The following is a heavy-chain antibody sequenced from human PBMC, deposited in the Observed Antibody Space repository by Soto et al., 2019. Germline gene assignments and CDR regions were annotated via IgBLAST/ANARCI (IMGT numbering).Heavy chain of an antibody. CDR2: IYYSGST. V-gene: IGHV4-30-4*01. D-gene: IGHD1-26*01. CDR1: GGYISIGDYY. J-gene: IGHJ4*02. Sequence: SEALGLTCTISGGYISIGDYYRTWIRQPPGKGLEWIGYIYYSGSTYYNPSLKSRVTISVDTSKNQFSLKLSSVTAADTAVYYCARVRSGSYIGYFDYWGQGTLVTVSS. CDR3: ARVRSGSYIGYFDY.